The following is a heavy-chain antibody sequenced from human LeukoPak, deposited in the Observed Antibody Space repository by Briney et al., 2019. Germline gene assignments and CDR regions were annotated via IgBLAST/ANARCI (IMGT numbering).Heavy chain of an antibody. Sequence: GGSLRLSCAASGFTFSSYGMHWVRQAPGKGLEWVAVIRYDGSNKYYADSVKGRFTISRDNSKNTLYLQMNSLRAEDTAVYYCEKKGPRWNSLYYFDYWGQGTLVTVSS. V-gene: IGHV3-30*02. CDR2: IRYDGSNK. CDR1: GFTFSSYG. CDR3: EKKGPRWNSLYYFDY. J-gene: IGHJ4*02. D-gene: IGHD1-7*01.